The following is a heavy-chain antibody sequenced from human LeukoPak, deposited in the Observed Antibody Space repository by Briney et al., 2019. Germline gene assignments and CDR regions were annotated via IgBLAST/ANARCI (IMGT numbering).Heavy chain of an antibody. CDR1: GFTFSTFS. CDR2: ISYSSTFL. D-gene: IGHD1-1*01. J-gene: IGHJ4*02. CDR3: ARGGDGHNSYLDF. Sequence: GGSLRLSCEGSGFTFSTFSLNWLRQAPGKGLEWVASISYSSTFLDYADSLKGRFTISSDNTQNSVYLEMNSLRDEDTAAYFCARGGDGHNSYLDFWGQGTLVTVSS. V-gene: IGHV3-21*06.